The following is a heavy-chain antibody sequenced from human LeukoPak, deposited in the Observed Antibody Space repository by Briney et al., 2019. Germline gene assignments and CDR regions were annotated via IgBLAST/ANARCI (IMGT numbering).Heavy chain of an antibody. V-gene: IGHV3-74*01. D-gene: IGHD6-19*01. J-gene: IGHJ4*02. CDR2: INSGGDDT. CDR1: GFTFSTYW. Sequence: GGSLRLSCAASGFTFSTYWRHWVRQAPGKGLVWVSLINSGGDDTRYADSVKGRFTISRDNAKNTMYLQMNSLRAEDTAVYYCERRIGYSSGHSAVYYFDYWGQGTLVTVSS. CDR3: ERRIGYSSGHSAVYYFDY.